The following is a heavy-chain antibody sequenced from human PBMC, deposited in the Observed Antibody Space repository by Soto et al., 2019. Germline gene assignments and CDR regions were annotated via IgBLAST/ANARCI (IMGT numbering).Heavy chain of an antibody. V-gene: IGHV3-48*02. CDR1: GFTFSSYS. D-gene: IGHD5-12*01. CDR2: ISSISRTI. Sequence: GGSLRLSCAASGFTFSSYSMNWVRQAPGKGLEWVSYISSISRTIYYADSVKGRFTISRDNAKNSLYLQMNSLRDEDTAVYDCARVRGGSPYSYYMDVWGKGTTVTVSS. CDR3: ARVRGGSPYSYYMDV. J-gene: IGHJ6*03.